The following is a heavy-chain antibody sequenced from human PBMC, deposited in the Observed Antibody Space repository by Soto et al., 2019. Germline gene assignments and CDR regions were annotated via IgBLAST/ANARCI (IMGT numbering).Heavy chain of an antibody. Sequence: ASVKVSCKASGYTFTGYYMHWVRQAPGQGLEWMGWINPNSGGTNYAQKFQGWVTMTRDTSISTAYMELSRLRSDDTSLYYCARVRGVYSEAYGMDVWGQGTTVTVS. J-gene: IGHJ6*02. V-gene: IGHV1-2*04. CDR3: ARVRGVYSEAYGMDV. D-gene: IGHD6-13*01. CDR1: GYTFTGYY. CDR2: INPNSGGT.